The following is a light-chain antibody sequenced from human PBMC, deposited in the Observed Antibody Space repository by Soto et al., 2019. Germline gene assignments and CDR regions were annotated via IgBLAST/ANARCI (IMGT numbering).Light chain of an antibody. Sequence: DLQMTQSPSSLSAPIGDRVTITCRASQSISSYLNWYQQKPGKAPKLLIYATSSLQSEVPSRFSGSRSGTDFTLTISGLQPEDSATYYCQQSFNPPLTFGQGTRLEIK. CDR3: QQSFNPPLT. V-gene: IGKV1-39*01. CDR2: ATS. J-gene: IGKJ5*01. CDR1: QSISSY.